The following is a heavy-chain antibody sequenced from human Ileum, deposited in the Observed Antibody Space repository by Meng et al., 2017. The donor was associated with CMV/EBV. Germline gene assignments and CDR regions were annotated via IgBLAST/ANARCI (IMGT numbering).Heavy chain of an antibody. Sequence: GGSLRLSCAASGFTFSSYSMNWVRQAPGKGLEWVSSISSSSSYIYYADSVKGRFTISRDNAKNSLYLQMNSLRAEDTAVYYCARDLIVVVPAAIGDFYYYGMDVWGQGTTVTVSS. CDR1: GFTFSSYS. CDR2: ISSSSSYI. D-gene: IGHD2-2*01. J-gene: IGHJ6*02. V-gene: IGHV3-21*01. CDR3: ARDLIVVVPAAIGDFYYYGMDV.